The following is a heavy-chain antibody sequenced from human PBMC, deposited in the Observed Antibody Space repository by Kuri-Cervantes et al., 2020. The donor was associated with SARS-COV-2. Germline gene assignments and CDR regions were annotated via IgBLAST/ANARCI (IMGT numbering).Heavy chain of an antibody. J-gene: IGHJ6*02. V-gene: IGHV1-2*06. D-gene: IGHD5-18*01. CDR1: GYTFTGYY. CDR2: INPNSGGT. CDR3: AREDTAMVTDYYYGMDV. Sequence: ASVKVSCKASGYTFTGYYMHWVRQAPGQGLEWMGRINPNSGGTNYAQKFQGRVTMTRDTSISTAYMELSRLISDDTAVYYCAREDTAMVTDYYYGMDVWGQGTTVTVSS.